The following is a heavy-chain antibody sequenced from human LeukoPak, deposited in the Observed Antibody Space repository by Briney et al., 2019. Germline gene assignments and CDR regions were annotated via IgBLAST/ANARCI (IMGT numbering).Heavy chain of an antibody. J-gene: IGHJ5*02. V-gene: IGHV4-39*07. CDR2: INYSGTT. CDR3: ARGLAAGPIKPWFDP. Sequence: SETLSLTCTVSGGAITNDNFYWGWVRQPPGKGLEWVVSINYSGTTYYNPSLRSRLSISVDTSRTQFFLTLNSVTAADTAVYYCARGLAAGPIKPWFDPWGQGTLVTVSS. CDR1: GGAITNDNFY. D-gene: IGHD6-13*01.